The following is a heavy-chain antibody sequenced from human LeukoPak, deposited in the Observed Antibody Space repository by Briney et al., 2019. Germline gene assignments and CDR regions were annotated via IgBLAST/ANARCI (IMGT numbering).Heavy chain of an antibody. J-gene: IGHJ4*02. CDR2: IYSSGST. D-gene: IGHD3-22*01. V-gene: IGHV4-4*07. CDR1: GGSISSYY. CDR3: ARSGDYYDSAGYYRLFDY. Sequence: SETLSLTCTVSGGSISSYYWSWIRQPAGKGLEWIGRIYSSGSTNYNPSLKSRVTMSVDTSKNQFSLKLTSVTAADTAVYYCARSGDYYDSAGYYRLFDYWGQGSLVTVSS.